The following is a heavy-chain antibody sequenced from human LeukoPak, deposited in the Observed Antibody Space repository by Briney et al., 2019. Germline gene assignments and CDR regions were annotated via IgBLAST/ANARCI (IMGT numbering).Heavy chain of an antibody. Sequence: GGSLRLSCAASGFTFSSYAMHWVRQAPGKGLEWVAVISYDGSNKYYADSVKGRFTISRDNSKNTLYLQMNSLRAEDTAVYYCARDDYGDYGVFDYWGQGTLVTVSS. J-gene: IGHJ4*02. CDR3: ARDDYGDYGVFDY. CDR2: ISYDGSNK. V-gene: IGHV3-30*04. CDR1: GFTFSSYA. D-gene: IGHD4-17*01.